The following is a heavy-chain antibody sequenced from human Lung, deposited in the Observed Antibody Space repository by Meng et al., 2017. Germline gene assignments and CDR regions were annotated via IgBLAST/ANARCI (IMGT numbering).Heavy chain of an antibody. V-gene: IGHV4-34*01. D-gene: IGHD4-11*01. Sequence: VRLQQWGAGLFKPSGALSLTCVVSGGSFSDYYWSWIRQPPGKGLEWIGEINHSGSTNYNPSLESRATISVDTSQNNLSLKLSSVTAADSAVYYCARGPTTMAHDFDYWGQGTLVTVSS. CDR1: GGSFSDYY. J-gene: IGHJ4*02. CDR3: ARGPTTMAHDFDY. CDR2: INHSGST.